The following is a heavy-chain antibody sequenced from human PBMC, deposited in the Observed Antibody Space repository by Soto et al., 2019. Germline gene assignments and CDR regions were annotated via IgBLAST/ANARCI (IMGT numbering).Heavy chain of an antibody. V-gene: IGHV1-8*01. J-gene: IGHJ4*02. CDR2: MNPNSGNT. D-gene: IGHD3-3*01. CDR1: GYTFTSYD. Sequence: QVQLVQSGAEVKKPGASVKVSCKASGYTFTSYDINRVRQATGQGLEWMGWMNPNSGNTGYAQKFQGRVTMTRNTSISTAYMELSSLRSEDTAVYYCARSRRVFWSGYLGYWGQGTLVTVSS. CDR3: ARSRRVFWSGYLGY.